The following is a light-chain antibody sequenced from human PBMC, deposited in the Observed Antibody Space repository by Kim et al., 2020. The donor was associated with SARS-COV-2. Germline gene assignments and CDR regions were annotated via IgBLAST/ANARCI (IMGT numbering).Light chain of an antibody. V-gene: IGLV3-21*04. J-gene: IGLJ2*01. CDR1: NIGTKG. CDR3: QVWDSSSDHVV. Sequence: SYELTQPPSVSVAPGKTARITCGGNNIGTKGVHWYQQKPGQAPVLVIYYDSDRLSGIPVRFSGSNPGNTATLTITRVEAGDEADHYCQVWDSSSDHVVLG. CDR2: YDS.